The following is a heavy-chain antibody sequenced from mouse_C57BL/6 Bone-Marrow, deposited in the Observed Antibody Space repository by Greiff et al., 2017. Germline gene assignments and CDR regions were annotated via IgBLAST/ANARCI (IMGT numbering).Heavy chain of an antibody. J-gene: IGHJ2*01. CDR1: GYTFTSYW. CDR2: IYPTSGRT. V-gene: IGHV1-55*01. D-gene: IGHD3-3*01. Sequence: QVQLQQPGAELVKPGASVKMSCKASGYTFTSYWIPWVKQRPGQGLEWIGEIYPTSGRTNYNEKFKSKAILTVDTSSNTAYMQLSSLTSEDSAVFYCERSGTVGQDFDYWGQGTTLTVSA. CDR3: ERSGTVGQDFDY.